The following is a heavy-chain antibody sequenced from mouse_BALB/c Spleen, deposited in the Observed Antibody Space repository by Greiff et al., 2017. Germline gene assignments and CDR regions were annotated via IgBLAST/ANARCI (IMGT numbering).Heavy chain of an antibody. J-gene: IGHJ4*01. V-gene: IGHV1-55*01. CDR3: ARWYGAMDY. D-gene: IGHD2-10*02. Sequence: QVQLQQPGAELVKPGTSVKLSCKASGYNFTSYWINWVKLRPGQGLEWIGDIYPGSGSTNYNEKFKSKATLTVDTSSSTAYMQLSSLASEDSALYYCARWYGAMDYWGQGTSVTVSS. CDR1: GYNFTSYW. CDR2: IYPGSGST.